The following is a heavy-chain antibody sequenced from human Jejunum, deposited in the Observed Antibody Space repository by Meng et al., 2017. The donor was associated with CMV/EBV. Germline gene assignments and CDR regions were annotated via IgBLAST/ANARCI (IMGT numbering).Heavy chain of an antibody. CDR3: AKSAHSYGNDAFDI. CDR2: IKGGGGAT. Sequence: SGFTFSSYAMSWVRQAPGKGLEWVSFIKGGGGATHYADSVKGRFTTSRDNSKNTLYLQMSSLRGEDTAVYFCAKSAHSYGNDAFDIWGQGTMVTVSS. V-gene: IGHV3-23*01. J-gene: IGHJ3*02. CDR1: GFTFSSYA. D-gene: IGHD5-18*01.